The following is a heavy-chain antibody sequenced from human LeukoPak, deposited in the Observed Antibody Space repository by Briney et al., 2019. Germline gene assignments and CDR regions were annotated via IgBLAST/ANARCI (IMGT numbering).Heavy chain of an antibody. CDR3: AKGAGGFSYYNWFDP. Sequence: SETLSLTCTVSGGSISSSSYYWGRIRQPPGKGLEWIGSIYYSGTTHYNPSLESRVTISVDTSKNQFSLKLASVTAADTAVYYCAKGAGGFSYYNWFDPWGQGTLVTVSS. V-gene: IGHV4-39*07. J-gene: IGHJ5*02. CDR2: IYYSGTT. CDR1: GGSISSSSYY. D-gene: IGHD5-18*01.